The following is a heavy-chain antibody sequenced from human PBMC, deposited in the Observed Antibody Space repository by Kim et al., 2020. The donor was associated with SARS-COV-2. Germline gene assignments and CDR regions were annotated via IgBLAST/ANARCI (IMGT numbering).Heavy chain of an antibody. Sequence: GGSLRLSCAASGFTFNNFALHWVRQAPGRGLEWVSSISYEGSLKYYTDSVRGRFTISRDSSKNTVYLQMNSLIVNDTATYYCSRDKGILAIGHPLPGIYWGQGTLVTVSS. V-gene: IGHV3-30*04. J-gene: IGHJ4*02. D-gene: IGHD1-20*01. CDR2: ISYEGSLK. CDR1: GFTFNNFA. CDR3: SRDKGILAIGHPLPGIY.